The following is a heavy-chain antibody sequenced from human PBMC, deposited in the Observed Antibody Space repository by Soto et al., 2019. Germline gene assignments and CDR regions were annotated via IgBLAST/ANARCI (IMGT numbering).Heavy chain of an antibody. J-gene: IGHJ4*02. CDR1: GASISSSNW. Sequence: QVQLQESGPGLVKPSGTLSLTCAVSGASISSSNWWSWVRQPPGKGLEWIGEIYHSGSTNYNPSLKGRXTXSXXTSRNQVSLKLSSVTAADTAVYYCARRWGEGRVDCWGQGTLVTVSS. D-gene: IGHD3-16*01. CDR2: IYHSGST. CDR3: ARRWGEGRVDC. V-gene: IGHV4-4*02.